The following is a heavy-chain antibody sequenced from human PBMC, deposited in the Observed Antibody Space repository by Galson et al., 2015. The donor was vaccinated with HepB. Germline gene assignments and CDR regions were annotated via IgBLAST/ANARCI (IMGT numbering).Heavy chain of an antibody. CDR1: GFTFSSYA. J-gene: IGHJ3*02. Sequence: SLRLSCAASGFTFSSYAMSWVRQAPGKGLEWVAAMTETGVSTHYADSVKGRFTISRDNSKNTLYVQMNSLRAEDTAMYYCVKVDGSSWFYGEEPLEIWGQGTMVTVSS. CDR2: MTETGVST. CDR3: VKVDGSSWFYGEEPLEI. D-gene: IGHD6-13*01. V-gene: IGHV3-23*01.